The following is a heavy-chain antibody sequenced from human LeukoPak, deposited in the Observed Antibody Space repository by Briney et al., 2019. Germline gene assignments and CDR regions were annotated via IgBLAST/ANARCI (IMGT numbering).Heavy chain of an antibody. J-gene: IGHJ4*02. Sequence: SQTLSLTCTVSGGSISSGGYYWSWIRQHPGKGLEWIGYIYYSGSTYYNPSLKSRVTISVDTSKNQFSLKLSSVTAADTAVYYCARETPYSSSWYLDYWGQGTLVTASS. V-gene: IGHV4-31*03. CDR1: GGSISSGGYY. CDR3: ARETPYSSSWYLDY. D-gene: IGHD6-13*01. CDR2: IYYSGST.